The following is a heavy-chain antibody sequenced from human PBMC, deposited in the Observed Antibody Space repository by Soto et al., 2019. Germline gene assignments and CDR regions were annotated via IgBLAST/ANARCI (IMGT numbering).Heavy chain of an antibody. CDR1: GYTFTSYG. V-gene: IGHV1-69*04. CDR2: IIPILGIA. D-gene: IGHD3-22*01. J-gene: IGHJ3*02. Sequence: GASVKVSCKASGYTFTSYGISWVRQAPGQGLEWMGRIIPILGIANYAQKFQGRVTITADKSTSTAYMELSSLRSEDTAVYYCARGEGYYDSSGQDGAFDIWGQGTMVTVSS. CDR3: ARGEGYYDSSGQDGAFDI.